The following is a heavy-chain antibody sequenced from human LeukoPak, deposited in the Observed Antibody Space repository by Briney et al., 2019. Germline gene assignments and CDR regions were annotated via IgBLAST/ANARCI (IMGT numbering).Heavy chain of an antibody. CDR2: MNPNSGNT. J-gene: IGHJ6*02. CDR1: GYTFTSYD. D-gene: IGHD3-3*01. Sequence: ASVKVSCKASGYTFTSYDINWVRQATGQGLEWMGWMNPNSGNTGYAQKFQGRVTITRNTSISTAYMELSSLRSEDTAVYYCASANQGQNYDFWSGYYYYYYGMDVWGQGTTVTVSS. CDR3: ASANQGQNYDFWSGYYYYYYGMDV. V-gene: IGHV1-8*01.